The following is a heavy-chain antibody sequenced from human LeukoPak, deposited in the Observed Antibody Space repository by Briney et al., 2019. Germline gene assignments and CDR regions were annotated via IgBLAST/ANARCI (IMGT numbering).Heavy chain of an antibody. CDR3: AKLGVSSSGWYFDY. V-gene: IGHV3-9*01. J-gene: IGHJ4*02. CDR1: GFTFDDYA. D-gene: IGHD6-19*01. CDR2: ISWNSGSI. Sequence: GGSLRLSCAASGFTFDDYAMHWVRQAPGKGLEWVSGISWNSGSIGYADSVKGRFTISRDNAKNSLYLQMNSLRAEDTALYYCAKLGVSSSGWYFDYWGQGTLVTVSS.